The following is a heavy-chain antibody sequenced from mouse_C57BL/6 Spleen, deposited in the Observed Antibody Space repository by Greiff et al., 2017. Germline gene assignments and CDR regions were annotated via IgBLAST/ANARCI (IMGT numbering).Heavy chain of an antibody. CDR1: GYAFSSSW. D-gene: IGHD1-1*01. Sequence: VQLVESGPELVKPGASVKISCKASGYAFSSSWMNWVKQRPGKGLEWIGRIYPGDGDTNYNGKFKGKATLTADKSSSTAYMQLSSLTSEDSAVYFCARDGHYGEFAYWGQGTLVTVSA. CDR2: IYPGDGDT. CDR3: ARDGHYGEFAY. J-gene: IGHJ3*01. V-gene: IGHV1-82*01.